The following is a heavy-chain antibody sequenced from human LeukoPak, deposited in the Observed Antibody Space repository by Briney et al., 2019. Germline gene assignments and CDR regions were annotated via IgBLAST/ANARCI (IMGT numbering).Heavy chain of an antibody. V-gene: IGHV4-34*12. CDR3: VRNGRYSVDY. D-gene: IGHD2-15*01. CDR2: IIHNRSP. Sequence: SETLSLTCPVYGGSFSGYYWSWIRQPPGKGLEWIGEIIHNRSPNYNPSLKSRVTISVDTSKNQFSLKLSSVTAADTAVYYCVRNGRYSVDYWGQGTLVTVSS. J-gene: IGHJ4*02. CDR1: GGSFSGYY.